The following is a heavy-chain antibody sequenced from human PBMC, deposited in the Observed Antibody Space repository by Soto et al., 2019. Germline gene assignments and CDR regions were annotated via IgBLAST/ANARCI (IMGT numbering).Heavy chain of an antibody. CDR2: ISPSGTTM. CDR3: ARGHYGLDV. V-gene: IGHV3-11*01. Sequence: QVHLVESGGGLVKPGGSLRLSCAASGFSFSDYYISWIRQTPEKGLDWVSYISPSGTTMYYVDSVKGRFTISRDNAKNSLWLQMNSLRAEDTAVYYCARGHYGLDVWGQGTTVTVSS. CDR1: GFSFSDYY. J-gene: IGHJ6*02.